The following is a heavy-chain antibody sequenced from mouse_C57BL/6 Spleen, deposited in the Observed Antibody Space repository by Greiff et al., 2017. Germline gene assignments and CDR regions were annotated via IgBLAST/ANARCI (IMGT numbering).Heavy chain of an antibody. J-gene: IGHJ2*01. V-gene: IGHV5-9-1*02. CDR1: GFTFSSYA. D-gene: IGHD2-2*01. CDR3: TRERGYDAYYFDY. Sequence: VQLKESGAGLVKPGGSLKLSCAASGFTFSSYAMSWVRQTPEKRLEWVAYISSGGDYIYYADTVKGRFTISRDNARNTLYLQMSSLKSEDTAMYYCTRERGYDAYYFDYWGQGTTLTVSS. CDR2: ISSGGDYI.